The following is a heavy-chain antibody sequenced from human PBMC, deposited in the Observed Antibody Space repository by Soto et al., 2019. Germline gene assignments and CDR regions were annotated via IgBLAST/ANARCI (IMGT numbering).Heavy chain of an antibody. J-gene: IGHJ4*02. D-gene: IGHD3-16*02. Sequence: GGSLRLSCAASGFTFSSYAMSWVRQAPGKGLEWVSAISGSGGSTYYADSVKGRFTISRDNSKNTLYLQMNSLRAEDTAVYYCAKQRLRLGELSSYYFDYWGQGTLVTVSS. V-gene: IGHV3-23*01. CDR1: GFTFSSYA. CDR2: ISGSGGST. CDR3: AKQRLRLGELSSYYFDY.